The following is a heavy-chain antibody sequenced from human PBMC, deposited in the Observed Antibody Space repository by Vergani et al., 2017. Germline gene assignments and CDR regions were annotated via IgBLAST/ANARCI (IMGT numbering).Heavy chain of an antibody. CDR1: GGSISSGGYS. D-gene: IGHD3-3*01. V-gene: IGHV4-61*08. Sequence: QVQLQESGPGLVKPSETLSLTCTVSGGSISSGGYSWSWIRQPPGKGLEWIGEINHSGSTNYNPSLKSRVTMSVATSKNQFSLKLSSVTAADTAVYYCAREGHDSYYDFWSGYPRSRSWFDPWGQGTLVTVSS. CDR3: AREGHDSYYDFWSGYPRSRSWFDP. J-gene: IGHJ5*02. CDR2: INHSGST.